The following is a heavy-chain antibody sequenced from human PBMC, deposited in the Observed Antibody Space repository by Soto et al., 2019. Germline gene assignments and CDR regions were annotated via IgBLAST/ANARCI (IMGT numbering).Heavy chain of an antibody. J-gene: IGHJ4*02. V-gene: IGHV4-39*01. CDR3: ARGLRWTRTFDF. CDR2: LYYTGST. D-gene: IGHD3-3*01. CDR1: GGSISSTSYF. Sequence: TSETLSLTCSVSGGSISSTSYFWAWIRQSPGTGLQWIGSLYYTGSTYYNPSLKGRVDISADTSKNQFFLRLTSVTAADTAVYYCARGLRWTRTFDFWGPGALVTVSS.